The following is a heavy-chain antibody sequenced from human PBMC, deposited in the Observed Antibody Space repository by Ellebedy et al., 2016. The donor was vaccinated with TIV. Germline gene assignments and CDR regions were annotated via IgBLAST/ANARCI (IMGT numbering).Heavy chain of an antibody. CDR2: IYQDGSEQ. Sequence: PGGSLRFSCEASGFSFRSYWMSWVRQAPGKGLEWVANIYQDGSEQYYVDSVKGRFTISRDNAKNSVYLQMNSLRAEDTAVYYCARRGSFGDYAVQVNSWFDSWGQGTLVTVSS. D-gene: IGHD4-17*01. CDR3: ARRGSFGDYAVQVNSWFDS. CDR1: GFSFRSYW. J-gene: IGHJ5*01. V-gene: IGHV3-7*01.